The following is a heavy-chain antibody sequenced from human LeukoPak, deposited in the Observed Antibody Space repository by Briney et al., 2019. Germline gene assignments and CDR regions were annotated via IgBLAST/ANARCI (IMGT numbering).Heavy chain of an antibody. CDR2: ISWNSGSI. Sequence: GRSLRLSCAASGFTFDDYAMHWVRQAPGKGLEWVSGISWNSGSIGYADSVKGRFTISRDNAKNSLYLQMNSLRAEDTAVYYCARVGYSYGSSPQLDYWGQGTLVTVSS. CDR1: GFTFDDYA. D-gene: IGHD5-18*01. J-gene: IGHJ4*02. CDR3: ARVGYSYGSSPQLDY. V-gene: IGHV3-9*01.